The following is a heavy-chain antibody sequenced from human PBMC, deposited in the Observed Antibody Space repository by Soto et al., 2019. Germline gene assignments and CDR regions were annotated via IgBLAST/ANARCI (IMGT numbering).Heavy chain of an antibody. V-gene: IGHV4-31*03. CDR1: GDAISSGARS. CDR2: IHYSGTT. J-gene: IGHJ4*02. CDR3: AGAPNLYYFDF. Sequence: QVQLQESGPGLVKPSETLSLTCTVSGDAISSGARSWSWIRQHPGRGLEWIGSIHYSGTTCYNPSLISRISISLVTSQNQFSLTLSSATAADTAVYWRAGAPNLYYFDFWGQGPLVTVSS. D-gene: IGHD4-17*01.